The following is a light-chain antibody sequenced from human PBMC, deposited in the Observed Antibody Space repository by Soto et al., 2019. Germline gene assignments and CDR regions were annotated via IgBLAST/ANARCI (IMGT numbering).Light chain of an antibody. CDR3: QQYFSGPYT. CDR1: QSVSRN. CDR2: GAS. Sequence: EVVLTQSPATLSVSPGDRATLSCRASQSVSRNLAWYQQKPGQAPRLLIYGASTRATGVPARFSGSGSATEFTLSISSLQSEDVAVYYCQQYFSGPYTFGQGTKLEIK. J-gene: IGKJ2*01. V-gene: IGKV3-15*01.